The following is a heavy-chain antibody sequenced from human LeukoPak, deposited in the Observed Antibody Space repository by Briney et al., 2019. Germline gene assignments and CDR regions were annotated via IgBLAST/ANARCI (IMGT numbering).Heavy chain of an antibody. CDR2: INHSGST. CDR1: GGSFSGYY. D-gene: IGHD2-15*01. Sequence: PSETLSFTCAAYGGSFSGYYWSWIRQPPGKGLEWIGEINHSGSTNYNPSLKSRVTISVDTSKNQFSLKLSSVTAADTAVYYCASSCSGGSCYSDAFDIWGQGTMVTVSS. V-gene: IGHV4-34*01. J-gene: IGHJ3*02. CDR3: ASSCSGGSCYSDAFDI.